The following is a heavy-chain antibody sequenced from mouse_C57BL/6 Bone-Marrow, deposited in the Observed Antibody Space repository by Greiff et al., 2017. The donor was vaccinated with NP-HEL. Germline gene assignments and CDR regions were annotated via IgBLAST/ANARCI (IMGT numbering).Heavy chain of an antibody. CDR1: GYTFTSYW. V-gene: IGHV1-50*01. CDR3: ARLGWDAMDY. CDR2: IDPSDSYT. D-gene: IGHD3-2*02. Sequence: QVQLQQPGAELVKPGASVKLSCKASGYTFTSYWMQWVKQRPGQGLEWIGEIDPSDSYTNYNQKFKGKATLTVDTSSSTAYMQLSSLTSEDSAVYYCARLGWDAMDYWGQGTSVTVSS. J-gene: IGHJ4*01.